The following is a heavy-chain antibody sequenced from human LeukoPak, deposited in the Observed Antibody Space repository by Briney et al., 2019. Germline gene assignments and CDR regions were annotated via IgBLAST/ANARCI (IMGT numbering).Heavy chain of an antibody. CDR2: IKQDGGEI. CDR3: ARALDS. Sequence: GGSLRLSCAAPGFTLSSYWMHWVRQAPGKGLEWVANIKQDGGEIYYVDSVKGRFTISRDNAKNSLYLQMNSLRAEDTAVYYCARALDSWGQGTLVTVSS. V-gene: IGHV3-7*03. CDR1: GFTLSSYW. J-gene: IGHJ4*02.